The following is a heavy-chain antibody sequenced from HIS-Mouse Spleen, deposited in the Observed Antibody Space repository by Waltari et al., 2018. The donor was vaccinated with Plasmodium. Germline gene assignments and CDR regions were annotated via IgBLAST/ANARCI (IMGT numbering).Heavy chain of an antibody. CDR3: ASKTTVTNHAFDI. CDR1: GFTFSSYW. D-gene: IGHD4-17*01. J-gene: IGHJ3*02. Sequence: EVQLVESGGGLVQPGGSLRLSCAASGFTFSSYWMSWVRQAPGKGLAWVSVIYSGGSTYYADSVKGRFTISRDNSKNTLYLQMNSLRAEDTAVYYCASKTTVTNHAFDIWGQGTMVTVSS. V-gene: IGHV3-66*01. CDR2: IYSGGST.